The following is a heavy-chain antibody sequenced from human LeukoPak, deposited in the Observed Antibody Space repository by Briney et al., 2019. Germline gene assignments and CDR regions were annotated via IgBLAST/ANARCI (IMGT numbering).Heavy chain of an antibody. CDR1: GGSISSYY. D-gene: IGHD3-3*01. CDR2: IYYSGST. CDR3: ARAGITIFGFGY. V-gene: IGHV4-59*01. Sequence: PETLSLTCTVSGGSISSYYWSWIRQPPGKGLEWIGYIYYSGSTNYNPSLKSRVTISVDTSKNQFSLKLSSVTAADTAVYYCARAGITIFGFGYWGQGTWSPSPQ. J-gene: IGHJ4*02.